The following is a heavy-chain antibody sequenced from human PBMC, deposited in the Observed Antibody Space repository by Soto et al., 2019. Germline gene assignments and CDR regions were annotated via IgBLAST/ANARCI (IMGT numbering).Heavy chain of an antibody. Sequence: GGSLRLSCAASGFTFSSYAMHWVRQAPGKGLEWVAVISYDGSNKYYADSVKGRFTISRDNSKNTLYLQMNSLRAEDTAVYYCAREAGYYYDSSGYFGAFDIWGQGTMVTVSS. V-gene: IGHV3-30-3*01. J-gene: IGHJ3*02. CDR2: ISYDGSNK. CDR3: AREAGYYYDSSGYFGAFDI. D-gene: IGHD3-22*01. CDR1: GFTFSSYA.